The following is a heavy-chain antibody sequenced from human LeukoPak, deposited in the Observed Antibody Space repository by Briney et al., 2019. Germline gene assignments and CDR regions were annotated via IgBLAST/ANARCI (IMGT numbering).Heavy chain of an antibody. V-gene: IGHV4-61*02. Sequence: SESLSLTCIVSGGSISRGSYYWSWIRQPAGKGLEWMGRIYNSGSTNYNPSLKSRVTISTDMSKNQISLKLSSVTAADTAVYYCARVYIAAYAFDIWGQGTMVTVSS. J-gene: IGHJ3*02. D-gene: IGHD6-13*01. CDR2: IYNSGST. CDR1: GGSISRGSYY. CDR3: ARVYIAAYAFDI.